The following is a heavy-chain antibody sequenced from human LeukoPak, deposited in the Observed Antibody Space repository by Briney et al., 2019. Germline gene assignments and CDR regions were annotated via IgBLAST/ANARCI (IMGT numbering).Heavy chain of an antibody. CDR1: GGSISSYY. Sequence: PSETLSLTCTVSGGSISSYYWSWIRQPPGKGLEWIGYIYYSGSTNYNPSLKSRVTISVDTSNNQFSLTLNSVTAADTAVYYCARDPTTMTTFFDSWGQGILVTVSS. D-gene: IGHD4-17*01. CDR2: IYYSGST. V-gene: IGHV4-59*12. J-gene: IGHJ4*02. CDR3: ARDPTTMTTFFDS.